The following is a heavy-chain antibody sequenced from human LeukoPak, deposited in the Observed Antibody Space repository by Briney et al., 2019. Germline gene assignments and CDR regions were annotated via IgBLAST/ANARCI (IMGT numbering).Heavy chain of an antibody. CDR1: GGALSSYH. V-gene: IGHV4-59*12. D-gene: IGHD3-22*01. CDR3: AGTYYFDSSGHYFGGNGFDI. CDR2: TSDRGNT. J-gene: IGHJ3*02. Sequence: SETLSLTCTVSGGALSSYHWSWIRQSPGRGLEGLGHTSDRGNTDYNPALKSRVTISVDMFYNQFSLKLSSVTAADTAVYYCAGTYYFDSSGHYFGGNGFDIWGQGTMVTVSS.